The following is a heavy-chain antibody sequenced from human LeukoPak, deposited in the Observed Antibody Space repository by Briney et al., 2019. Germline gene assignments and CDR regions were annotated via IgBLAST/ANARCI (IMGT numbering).Heavy chain of an antibody. Sequence: SETLSLTCTVSGGSISSGGYYWSWIRQHPGKGLEWIGYIYYSGSTYYNPSLKSRVTISVDTSKNQFSLKLSSVTAADTAVYYCVRGVSGTMFYGMDVWGQGTTVTVSS. V-gene: IGHV4-31*03. J-gene: IGHJ6*02. CDR2: IYYSGST. CDR3: VRGVSGTMFYGMDV. CDR1: GGSISSGGYY. D-gene: IGHD1-26*01.